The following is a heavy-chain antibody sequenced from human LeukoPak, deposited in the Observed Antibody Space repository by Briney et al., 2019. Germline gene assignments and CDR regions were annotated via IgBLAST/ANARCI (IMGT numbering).Heavy chain of an antibody. D-gene: IGHD3-16*02. CDR3: ARERLVELSLDY. Sequence: GASVKVSCKASGYTFTSHGISWVRQAPEQGLEWMGWISAYNGNTNYAQKLQGRVTMTRDTSTSTVYMELRSLRSEDTAVYYCARERLVELSLDYWGQGTLVTVSS. V-gene: IGHV1-18*01. CDR2: ISAYNGNT. J-gene: IGHJ4*02. CDR1: GYTFTSHG.